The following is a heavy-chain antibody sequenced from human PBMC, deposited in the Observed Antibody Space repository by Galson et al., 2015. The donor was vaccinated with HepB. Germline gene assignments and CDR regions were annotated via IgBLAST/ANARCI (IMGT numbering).Heavy chain of an antibody. CDR2: ISYDGSNK. CDR1: GFTFSSYG. D-gene: IGHD2-15*01. J-gene: IGHJ4*02. CDR3: AKSAWAYCSGGSCYSYFDY. V-gene: IGHV3-30*18. Sequence: SLRLSCAASGFTFSSYGMHWVRQAPGKGLEWVAVISYDGSNKYYADSVKGRFTISRDNSKNTLYLQMNSLRAEDTAVYYCAKSAWAYCSGGSCYSYFDYWGQGTLVTVSS.